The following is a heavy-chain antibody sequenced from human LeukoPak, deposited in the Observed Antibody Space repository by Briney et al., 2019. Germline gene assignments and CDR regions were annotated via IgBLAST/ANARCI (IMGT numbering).Heavy chain of an antibody. J-gene: IGHJ6*03. CDR3: AGGSASLTFGFYYYYMDV. V-gene: IGHV3-23*01. CDR2: ISGSGGST. CDR1: GFTFSSYA. Sequence: GGSLRLSCAASGFTFSSYAMSWVRQAPGKGLEWVSAISGSGGSTYYADSVKGRFTISRDNSKNTLYLQMNSLRAEDTAVYYCAGGSASLTFGFYYYYMDVWGKGTTVTVSS. D-gene: IGHD3-16*01.